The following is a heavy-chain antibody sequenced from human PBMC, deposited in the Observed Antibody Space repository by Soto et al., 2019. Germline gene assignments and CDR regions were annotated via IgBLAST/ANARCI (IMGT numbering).Heavy chain of an antibody. CDR3: AKDLAYSSNWPSVAFNQ. CDR2: ISYDGSNS. Sequence: QVQLVESGGGVVQPGRSLRLSCVASRFTFSSYGLHWVRQAPGKGLEWVAVISYDGSNSYYAASVKGGFTISRDNSKNTLYMQMYSRKTKDTAVYYCAKDLAYSSNWPSVAFNQWGQGTLISVFS. D-gene: IGHD6-13*01. J-gene: IGHJ4*02. V-gene: IGHV3-30*18. CDR1: RFTFSSYG.